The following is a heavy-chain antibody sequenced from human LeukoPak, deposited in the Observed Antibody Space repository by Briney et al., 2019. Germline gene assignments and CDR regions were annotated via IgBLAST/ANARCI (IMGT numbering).Heavy chain of an antibody. CDR2: ISAYNGNT. Sequence: ASVKVSCKASGYTITSYAINWVRQAPGQGLEWMGWISAYNGNTNYAQKLQGRVTMTTDTSTSTAYMELRSLRSDDTAVYYCARVFNDFWSGYYGMDVWGQGTTVTVSS. V-gene: IGHV1-18*01. D-gene: IGHD3-3*01. CDR1: GYTITSYA. CDR3: ARVFNDFWSGYYGMDV. J-gene: IGHJ6*02.